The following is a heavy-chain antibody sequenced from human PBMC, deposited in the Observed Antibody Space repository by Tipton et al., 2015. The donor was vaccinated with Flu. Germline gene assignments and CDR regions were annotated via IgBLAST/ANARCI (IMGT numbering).Heavy chain of an antibody. CDR3: AKDPGEEPEYFQH. J-gene: IGHJ1*01. CDR1: GFTFTNYG. Sequence: LSLTCAASGFTFTNYGMHWVRQAPGKGLEWVAFIRFDGTNKYYADSVKGRFTISRDNSKNTLYLQMNSLRAEDTAVYYCAKDPGEEPEYFQHWGQGTLVTVSS. V-gene: IGHV3-30*02. D-gene: IGHD3-10*01. CDR2: IRFDGTNK.